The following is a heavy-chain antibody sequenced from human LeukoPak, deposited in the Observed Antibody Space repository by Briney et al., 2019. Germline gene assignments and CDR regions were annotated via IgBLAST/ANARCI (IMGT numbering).Heavy chain of an antibody. J-gene: IGHJ4*02. CDR3: ARENTLVRGTRNPFDY. V-gene: IGHV6-1*01. Sequence: SQTLSLTCAISGDSVSSNDAAWNWIRQSPSRGLEWLGRTFYRSKWYYDSAVSVKSRITINPDTSKNQFSLQLNSVTPEDTAVYYRARENTLVRGTRNPFDYWGRGTLVTVSS. CDR1: GDSVSSNDAA. CDR2: TFYRSKWYY. D-gene: IGHD3-10*01.